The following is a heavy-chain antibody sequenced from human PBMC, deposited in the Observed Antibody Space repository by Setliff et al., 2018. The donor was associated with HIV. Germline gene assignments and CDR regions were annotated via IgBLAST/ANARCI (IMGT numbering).Heavy chain of an antibody. Sequence: PSETLSLTCTVSGGSISSSSYYWGWIRQPPGKGLDWIGSIYYSGSTYYNPSLKSRVTISVDTSKNQFSLNLTSVTAADTAVYYCARSKTFYDFWGGYYTHGAFKIWGLGTMVTVSS. CDR2: IYYSGST. CDR3: ARSKTFYDFWGGYYTHGAFKI. CDR1: GGSISSSSYY. J-gene: IGHJ3*02. V-gene: IGHV4-39*01. D-gene: IGHD3-3*01.